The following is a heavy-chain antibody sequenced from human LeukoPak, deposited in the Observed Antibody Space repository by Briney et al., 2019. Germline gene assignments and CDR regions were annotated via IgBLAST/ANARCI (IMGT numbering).Heavy chain of an antibody. CDR3: ARTYYDSSGYYNH. J-gene: IGHJ5*02. CDR1: GFTFYDYG. V-gene: IGHV3-20*04. Sequence: PGGSLRLSCAASGFTFYDYGMSWVRQAPGKGLEWVSGINWNGGSTGYADSGKGRFTISRDNAKNSLYLQMNSLRAEDTALYYCARTYYDSSGYYNHWGQGNLVTVSS. CDR2: INWNGGST. D-gene: IGHD3-22*01.